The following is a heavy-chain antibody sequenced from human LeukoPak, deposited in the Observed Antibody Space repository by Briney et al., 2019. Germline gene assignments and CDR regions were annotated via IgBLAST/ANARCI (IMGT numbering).Heavy chain of an antibody. CDR3: ATDRGHAFEI. D-gene: IGHD1-1*01. Sequence: GGSLRLSCTASGFTFSSYAMHWVRQAPGKGLEWVAVISYDGSNKYYADSVKGRFTISRDNSKNTLYLQMNSLRAEDTAVYYCATDRGHAFEIWGQGTMVIVSS. CDR1: GFTFSSYA. V-gene: IGHV3-30-3*01. CDR2: ISYDGSNK. J-gene: IGHJ3*02.